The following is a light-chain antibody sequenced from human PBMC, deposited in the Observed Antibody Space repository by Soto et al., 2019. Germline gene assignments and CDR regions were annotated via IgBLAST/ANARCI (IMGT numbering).Light chain of an antibody. CDR3: QSYDNNLSGGV. CDR2: GSS. Sequence: QSVLTQPPSVAGAPGQRVTISCTGSSSNIGAGYDVHWYQQLPGRAPKLLIYGSSNRPSGVPDRISGSKSGTSASLAITGLQAEDEADYYCQSYDNNLSGGVFGGGTNLTVL. V-gene: IGLV1-40*01. J-gene: IGLJ3*02. CDR1: SSNIGAGYD.